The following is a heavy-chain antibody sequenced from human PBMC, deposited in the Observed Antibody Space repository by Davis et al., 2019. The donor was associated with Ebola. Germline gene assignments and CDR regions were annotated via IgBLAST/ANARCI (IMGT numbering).Heavy chain of an antibody. D-gene: IGHD6-6*01. V-gene: IGHV4-34*01. CDR2: INHSGST. Sequence: MPSETLSLTCAVYGGSFSGYYWSWIRQPPGKGLEWIGEINHSGSTNYNPSLKSRVTISVDTSKNQFSLKLSSVTAADTAVYYCARQYSSSSSFDYWGQGTLVTVSS. J-gene: IGHJ4*02. CDR3: ARQYSSSSSFDY. CDR1: GGSFSGYY.